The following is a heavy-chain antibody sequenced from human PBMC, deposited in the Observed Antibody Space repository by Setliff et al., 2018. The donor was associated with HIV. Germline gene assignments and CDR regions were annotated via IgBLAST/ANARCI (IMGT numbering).Heavy chain of an antibody. CDR3: ARQAWHSGRNGYFVDY. D-gene: IGHD3-22*01. J-gene: IGHJ4*02. V-gene: IGHV4-38-2*02. CDR2: IYQTGSI. Sequence: SETLSLTCSVSGYSISNGYYWGWFRQSPGKGLEWIATIYQTGSIYYNPSLQNRVTLLLDMSKNQFSLELSSATAADTAVYYCARQAWHSGRNGYFVDYWGQGMLVTVSS. CDR1: GYSISNGYY.